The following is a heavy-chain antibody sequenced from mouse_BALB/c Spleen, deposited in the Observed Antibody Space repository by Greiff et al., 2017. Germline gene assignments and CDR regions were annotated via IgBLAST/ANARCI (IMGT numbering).Heavy chain of an antibody. J-gene: IGHJ3*01. Sequence: EVQLQQSGAELVKPGASVKLSCTASGFNIKDTYMHWVKQRPEQGLEWIGRLDPANGNTKYDPKFQGKATITADTYSNTAYLQLSSLTSEDTAVYYCARVVNWDARAYWGQGTVVTVS. V-gene: IGHV14-3*02. D-gene: IGHD4-1*01. CDR1: GFNIKDTY. CDR3: ARVVNWDARAY. CDR2: LDPANGNT.